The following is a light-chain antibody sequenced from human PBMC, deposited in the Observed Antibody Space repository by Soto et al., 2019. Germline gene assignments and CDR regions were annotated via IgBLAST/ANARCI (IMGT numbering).Light chain of an antibody. J-gene: IGKJ5*01. V-gene: IGKV3-15*01. Sequence: VWTQSPGTLSLCQGERGAGSGSASQRVSSSYLAWYQQKPGQAPRLLIYGASTRATGIPARFSGSASGTDFPLTLTSPQSEAFAVYYCQQYNHWPPITFGQGTRLEIK. CDR2: GAS. CDR1: QRVSSSY. CDR3: QQYNHWPPIT.